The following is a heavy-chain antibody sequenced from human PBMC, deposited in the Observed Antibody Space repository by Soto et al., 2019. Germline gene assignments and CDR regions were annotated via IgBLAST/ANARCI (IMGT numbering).Heavy chain of an antibody. V-gene: IGHV3-33*01. Sequence: QVQLVESGGGVVQPGSSLRLSCAASGFTFSSYGMHWVRQAPGKGLEWVAVIWYDGSNKYYADSVKGRFTISRDNSKNTLYLQMNSLRADDTAVYYSARDGSSGDWMFGLFDPWGQGTLVTVSS. CDR2: IWYDGSNK. D-gene: IGHD2-21*02. J-gene: IGHJ5*02. CDR3: ARDGSSGDWMFGLFDP. CDR1: GFTFSSYG.